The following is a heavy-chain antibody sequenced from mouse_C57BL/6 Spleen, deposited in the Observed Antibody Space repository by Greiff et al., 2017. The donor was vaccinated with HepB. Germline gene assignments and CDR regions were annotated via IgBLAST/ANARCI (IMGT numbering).Heavy chain of an antibody. CDR2: ISSGSSTI. V-gene: IGHV5-17*01. J-gene: IGHJ1*03. CDR3: ATVYDRDV. D-gene: IGHD2-3*01. Sequence: EVKVEESGGGLVKPGGSLKLSCAASGFTFSDYGMHWVRQAPEKGLEWVAYISSGSSTIYYADTVKGRFTISRDNAKNTLFLQMTSLRSEDTAMYYCATVYDRDVWGTGTTVTVSS. CDR1: GFTFSDYG.